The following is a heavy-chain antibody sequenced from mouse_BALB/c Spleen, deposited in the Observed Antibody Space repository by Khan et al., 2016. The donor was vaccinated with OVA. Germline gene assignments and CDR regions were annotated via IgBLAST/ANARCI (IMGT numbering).Heavy chain of an antibody. CDR1: VYIFTSYW. CDR2: IFPGTGTT. J-gene: IGHJ3*01. CDR3: ARGYFGNYEFVF. Sequence: QVQLQQPGAELVKPGASVKLSCKTSVYIFTSYWIQWVKQRPGQGLGWIGQIFPGTGTTYYNENFKGKATLTVDTSSSTAYMHLSSLTSEDSAVYFCARGYFGNYEFVFWGQGTLVTVSP. D-gene: IGHD2-1*01. V-gene: IGHV1S132*01.